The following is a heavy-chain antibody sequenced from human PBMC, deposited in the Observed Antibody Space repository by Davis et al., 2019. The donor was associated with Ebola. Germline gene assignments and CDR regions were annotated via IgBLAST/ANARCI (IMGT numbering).Heavy chain of an antibody. CDR1: GFTFSSYW. Sequence: GESLKISCAASGFTFSSYWMSWVRQAPGKGLEWVSSISSSSSYIYYADSVKGRFTISRDNSKNTLYLQMNSLRAEDTAVYYCAKGIAVAGTRPMDYGMDVWGKGTTVTVSS. CDR3: AKGIAVAGTRPMDYGMDV. D-gene: IGHD6-19*01. J-gene: IGHJ6*04. V-gene: IGHV3-21*04. CDR2: ISSSSSYI.